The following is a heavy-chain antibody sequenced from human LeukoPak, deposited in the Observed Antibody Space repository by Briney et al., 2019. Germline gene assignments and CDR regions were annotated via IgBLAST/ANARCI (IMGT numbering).Heavy chain of an antibody. Sequence: ASAKVSCKASGYTFTSYAMHWVRQAPGQRLEWMGWINAGNGNTKYSQKFQGRVTITRDTSASTAYMELSSLRSEDTAVYYCARESGSYYPQFDYWGQGTLVTVSS. V-gene: IGHV1-3*01. CDR3: ARESGSYYPQFDY. J-gene: IGHJ4*02. CDR1: GYTFTSYA. CDR2: INAGNGNT. D-gene: IGHD1-26*01.